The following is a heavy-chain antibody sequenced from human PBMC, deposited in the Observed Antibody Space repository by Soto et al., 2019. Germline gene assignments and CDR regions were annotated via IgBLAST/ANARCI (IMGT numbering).Heavy chain of an antibody. Sequence: GASAKVSCKVSGYTLTELSMHRARQAPGKGLEWMGGFDPEDGETIYAQKFQGRVTMTEDTSTDTAYMELSSLRSEDTAVYYCAASITIFGVVITPFDYWGQGTLVTVSS. D-gene: IGHD3-3*01. CDR1: GYTLTELS. J-gene: IGHJ4*02. V-gene: IGHV1-24*01. CDR3: AASITIFGVVITPFDY. CDR2: FDPEDGET.